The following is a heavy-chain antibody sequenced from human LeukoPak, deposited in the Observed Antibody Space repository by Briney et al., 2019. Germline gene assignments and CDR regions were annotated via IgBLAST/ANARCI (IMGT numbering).Heavy chain of an antibody. CDR2: IYYSGST. Sequence: PSETLSLTCTVSGGSISSSSYYWGWIRQPPGKGLEWIGSIYYSGSTYYNPSLKSRVTISVDTSKNQFSLKLSSVTAADTAVYYCAREGEYSSSWYVDYWGQGTLVTVSS. CDR1: GGSISSSSYY. V-gene: IGHV4-39*02. CDR3: AREGEYSSSWYVDY. D-gene: IGHD6-13*01. J-gene: IGHJ4*02.